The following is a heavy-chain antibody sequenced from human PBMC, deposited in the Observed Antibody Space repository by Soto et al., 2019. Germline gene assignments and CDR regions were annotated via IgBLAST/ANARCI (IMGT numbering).Heavy chain of an antibody. CDR1: GFTFSSYG. Sequence: GGSLRLSCAASGFTFSSYGMHWVRQAPGKGLEWVAVISYDGSNKYYADSVKGRFTISRDNSKNTLYLQMNSLRAEDTAVYYCAKDYIVVVPAAQDNWFDPWGQGTLVTVSS. CDR3: AKDYIVVVPAAQDNWFDP. J-gene: IGHJ5*02. CDR2: ISYDGSNK. V-gene: IGHV3-30*18. D-gene: IGHD2-2*01.